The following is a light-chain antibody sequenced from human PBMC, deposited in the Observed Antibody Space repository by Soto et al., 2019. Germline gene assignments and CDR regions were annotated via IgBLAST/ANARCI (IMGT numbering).Light chain of an antibody. CDR2: DAS. J-gene: IGKJ3*01. Sequence: DIQMTQSPSTLSASVGDRVTITCRASQSISSWLAWYQQKPGKAPKLLIYDASSLESGVPSRFSGSGSGTEFTLTIRRLQHDDFATYYCQQYNSYPYTFGPGTKVDIK. V-gene: IGKV1-5*01. CDR1: QSISSW. CDR3: QQYNSYPYT.